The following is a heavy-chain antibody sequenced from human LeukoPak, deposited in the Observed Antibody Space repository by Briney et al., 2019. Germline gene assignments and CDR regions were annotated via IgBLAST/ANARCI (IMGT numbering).Heavy chain of an antibody. CDR1: GFTFSSYG. CDR3: APGDTSGRASDY. D-gene: IGHD3-16*01. V-gene: IGHV3-30*02. J-gene: IGHJ4*02. CDR2: IRYDGSNK. Sequence: PGGSLRLSCAASGFTFSSYGMHWVRQAPGKGLEWVAFIRYDGSNKYYADSVKGRFTISRDNSKNTLYLQMNSLRAEDAAVYYWAPGDTSGRASDYWGQGTLVTVSS.